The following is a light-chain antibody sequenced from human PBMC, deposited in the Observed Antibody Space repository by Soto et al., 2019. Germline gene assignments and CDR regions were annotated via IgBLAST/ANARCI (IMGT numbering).Light chain of an antibody. V-gene: IGKV1-27*01. J-gene: IGKJ1*01. CDR1: QVISNY. Sequence: DIQMTQSPSSLSASVGDRVTITCRASQVISNYLAWYQQKPGKVPKLLIYAASTLQSVVPFRFSGSGSGTDFTLTISSLQPEEVATYYCQKYNSAPWTFGQGNKVEIK. CDR2: AAS. CDR3: QKYNSAPWT.